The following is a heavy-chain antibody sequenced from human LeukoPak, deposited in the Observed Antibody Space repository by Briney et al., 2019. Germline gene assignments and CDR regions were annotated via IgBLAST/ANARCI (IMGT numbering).Heavy chain of an antibody. CDR2: IIPILGIA. CDR3: ATGIVVVPAAAYYYYGMDV. V-gene: IGHV1-69*04. CDR1: GGTFSSYA. J-gene: IGHJ6*02. Sequence: ASVKVSCKASGGTFSSYAISWVRQAPGQGLEWMGRIIPILGIANYAQKFQGRVTITADKSTSTAYMELSSLRSEDTAVYYCATGIVVVPAAAYYYYGMDVWGQGTTVTVSS. D-gene: IGHD2-2*01.